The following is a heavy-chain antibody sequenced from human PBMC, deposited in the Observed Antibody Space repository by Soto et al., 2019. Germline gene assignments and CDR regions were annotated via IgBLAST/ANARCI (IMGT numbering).Heavy chain of an antibody. J-gene: IGHJ4*02. CDR1: GFTFSSYA. D-gene: IGHD3-16*02. CDR3: AKDHHLGELSPDYFDY. V-gene: IGHV3-23*01. CDR2: ISGSGGST. Sequence: EVQLLESGGGLVQPGGSLRLSCAASGFTFSSYAMSWVRQAPGKGLEWVSAISGSGGSTYYADSVKGRFTISRDNSKNTLYLQMNSLRAEDTAVYYCAKDHHLGELSPDYFDYWGQGTLVTVSS.